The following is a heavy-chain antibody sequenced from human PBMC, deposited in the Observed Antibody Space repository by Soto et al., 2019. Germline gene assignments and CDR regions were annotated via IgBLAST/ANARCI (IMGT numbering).Heavy chain of an antibody. J-gene: IGHJ6*03. D-gene: IGHD2-2*01. Sequence: PGGSLRLSCAASGFAFSSYGMHWVRQAPGKGLEWVAVIWYDGSNKYYADSVKGRFTISRDNSKNTLYLQMNSLRAEDTAVYYCATAGSSTYDHPYYYYYYMDVWGKGTTVTVSS. CDR3: ATAGSSTYDHPYYYYYYMDV. CDR2: IWYDGSNK. V-gene: IGHV3-33*01. CDR1: GFAFSSYG.